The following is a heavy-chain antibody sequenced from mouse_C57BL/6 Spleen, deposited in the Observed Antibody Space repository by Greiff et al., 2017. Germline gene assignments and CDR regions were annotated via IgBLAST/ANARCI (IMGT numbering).Heavy chain of an antibody. CDR1: GYTFTSYT. CDR3: ARPLYYSHFDY. V-gene: IGHV1-4*01. J-gene: IGHJ2*01. D-gene: IGHD2-12*01. CDR2: INPSSGYT. Sequence: VKLQQSGAELARPGASVKMSCKASGYTFTSYTMHWVKQRPGQGLEWIGYINPSSGYTKYNQKFKDKATLTADKSSSTAYMQLSSLTSEDSAVYYCARPLYYSHFDYWGQGTTLTVSS.